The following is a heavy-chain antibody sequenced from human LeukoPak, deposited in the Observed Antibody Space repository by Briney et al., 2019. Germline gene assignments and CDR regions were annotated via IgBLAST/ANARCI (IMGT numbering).Heavy chain of an antibody. CDR3: ARDAATIIAVAGTTQRDAFDI. CDR2: INPLSGGT. CDR1: GYTFTGYY. D-gene: IGHD6-19*01. Sequence: ASVKVSCKASGYTFTGYYIHWVRQAPGQGLEWMGWINPLSGGTNYAQTFQGRVTMTRDTSISTAYMELSRLRSDDTAVYYCARDAATIIAVAGTTQRDAFDIWGQGTMVTVSS. V-gene: IGHV1-2*02. J-gene: IGHJ3*02.